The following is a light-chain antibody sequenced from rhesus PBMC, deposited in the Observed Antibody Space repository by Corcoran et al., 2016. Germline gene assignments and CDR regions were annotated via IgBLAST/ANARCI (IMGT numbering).Light chain of an antibody. J-gene: IGKJ3*01. Sequence: DIQMTQSPSSLSASVGDRVTITCRASENVNNYLNWYLQKPGKAPKLLIYKASTLQSGVPSRFSGSGSGKDYTFPLSSLQPEDVATYYCQHGYGTPFTFGPGTKLDIK. CDR1: ENVNNY. CDR2: KAS. V-gene: IGKV1-74*01. CDR3: QHGYGTPFT.